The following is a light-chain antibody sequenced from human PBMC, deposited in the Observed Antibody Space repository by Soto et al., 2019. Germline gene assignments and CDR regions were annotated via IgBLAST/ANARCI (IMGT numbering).Light chain of an antibody. V-gene: IGKV3-15*01. J-gene: IGKJ1*01. Sequence: DIVLTQSPPTLSVSPGEGVTLSCRASQSIGTNLACYQHQPGQAPRVLINSASTRAPGIPARFSGSGAGTEFSLTISSLQSEDFAIYYCQQYSKWPRTLGQGTRVDI. CDR1: QSIGTN. CDR2: SAS. CDR3: QQYSKWPRT.